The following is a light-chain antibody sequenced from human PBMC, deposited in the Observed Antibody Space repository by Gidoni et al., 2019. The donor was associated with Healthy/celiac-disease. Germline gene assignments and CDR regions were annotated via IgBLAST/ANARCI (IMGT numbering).Light chain of an antibody. CDR1: QSVSSY. J-gene: IGKJ3*01. CDR3: QQRSNWPPL. Sequence: EIVLTQSPATLSLSPGERATLSCRASQSVSSYLAWYQQKPGQAPRLLIYDASNRATGIPARFSGSGSGTDFTLTISSLEPEDFAVYYCQQRSNWPPLFGYGTKVDIK. V-gene: IGKV3-11*01. CDR2: DAS.